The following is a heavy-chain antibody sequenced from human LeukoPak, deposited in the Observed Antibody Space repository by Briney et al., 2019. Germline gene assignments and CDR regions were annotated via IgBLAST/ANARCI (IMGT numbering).Heavy chain of an antibody. CDR2: ISSSGTSI. CDR1: GFTFTNYG. CDR3: ARTAKDIVIVPASYYMDV. J-gene: IGHJ6*03. D-gene: IGHD2-2*01. Sequence: PGGSLRLSCAASGFTFTNYGMNWVRQPPGKGLEGVSSISSSGTSIDYADSVKGRFTVSRDSATNSLYLQMNSLRAEDTAAYYCARTAKDIVIVPASYYMDVWGKGTTVTVSS. V-gene: IGHV3-21*01.